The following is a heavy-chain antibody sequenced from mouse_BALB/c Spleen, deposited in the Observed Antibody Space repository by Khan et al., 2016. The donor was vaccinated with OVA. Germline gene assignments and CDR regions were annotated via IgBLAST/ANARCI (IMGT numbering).Heavy chain of an antibody. Sequence: EVELVESGGDLVKPGGSLKLSCAASGFTFSTYGMSWVRQTPDKRLEWVATINSGGHYTFYIDSVKGRFTISRDKAKNTLYLQMSSLKSEDTAIYYCARLAYYYNSEGFAYWGQGTLVTVSA. J-gene: IGHJ3*01. D-gene: IGHD1-1*02. V-gene: IGHV5-6*01. CDR3: ARLAYYYNSEGFAY. CDR1: GFTFSTYG. CDR2: INSGGHYT.